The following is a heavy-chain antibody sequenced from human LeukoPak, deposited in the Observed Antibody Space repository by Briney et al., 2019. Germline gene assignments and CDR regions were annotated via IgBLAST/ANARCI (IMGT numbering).Heavy chain of an antibody. D-gene: IGHD3-9*01. CDR1: GFTVSSNY. Sequence: GGSLRLSCAASGFTVSSNYMSWVRQAPGKGLEWVANIKQDGSEKYYVDSVKGRFTISRDNAKNSLYLQMNSLRAEDTAVYYCARGNVLRYFDWSDAFDIWGQGTMVTVSS. J-gene: IGHJ3*02. CDR3: ARGNVLRYFDWSDAFDI. CDR2: IKQDGSEK. V-gene: IGHV3-7*01.